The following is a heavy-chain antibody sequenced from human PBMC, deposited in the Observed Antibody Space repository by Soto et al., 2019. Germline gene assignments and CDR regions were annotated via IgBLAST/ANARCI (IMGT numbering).Heavy chain of an antibody. D-gene: IGHD1-26*01. CDR1: WVTFNSYG. CDR2: ISYDSTKT. V-gene: IGHV3-30*03. CDR3: ARTRSAWSDFHYYSLDV. Sequence: PGGSLRLACAASWVTFNSYGMHWVRQGPGNGLEWVAFISYDSTKTYYADSVKGRFTISRDNSNSALYVQMNSLTGEDTAVYYCARTRSAWSDFHYYSLDVWGQGTTVTVSS. J-gene: IGHJ6*02.